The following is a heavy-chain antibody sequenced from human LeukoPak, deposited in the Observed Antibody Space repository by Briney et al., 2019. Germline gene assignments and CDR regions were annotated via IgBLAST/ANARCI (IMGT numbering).Heavy chain of an antibody. D-gene: IGHD4-17*01. Sequence: ASVKVSCKVSGYTLTELSMHWVRQAPGKGLEWMGGFDPGDGETTYAQKFQGRVTMTEDTSTDTAYMELSSLRSEDTAVYYCATPLGGDYGDLYAFDIWGQGTMVTVSS. CDR1: GYTLTELS. CDR3: ATPLGGDYGDLYAFDI. CDR2: FDPGDGET. V-gene: IGHV1-24*01. J-gene: IGHJ3*02.